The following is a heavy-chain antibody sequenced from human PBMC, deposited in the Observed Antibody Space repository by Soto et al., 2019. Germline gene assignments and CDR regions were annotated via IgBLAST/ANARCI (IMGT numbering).Heavy chain of an antibody. CDR3: ARDSWGSPLYYYYGMDV. Sequence: PSETLSLTCTVSGGSISSYYWSWIRQPAGKGLEWIGRIYTSGSTNYNPSLKSRVTMSVDTSKNQFSLKLSSVTAADTAVYYCARDSWGSPLYYYYGMDVWGQGTTVTVS. D-gene: IGHD7-27*01. J-gene: IGHJ6*02. CDR2: IYTSGST. V-gene: IGHV4-4*07. CDR1: GGSISSYY.